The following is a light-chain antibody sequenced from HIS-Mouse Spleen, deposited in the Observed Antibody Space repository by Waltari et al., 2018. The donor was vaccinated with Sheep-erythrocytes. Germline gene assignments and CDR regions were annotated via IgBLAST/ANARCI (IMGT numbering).Light chain of an antibody. CDR3: CSYAGSYNHV. CDR1: SSDVGGSNY. CDR2: VVS. J-gene: IGLJ1*01. Sequence: QSALTQPRSVSGSHGQSVTIPCTGTSSDVGGSNYVSWYQQHPGKAPKLMIYVVSKRPSGVPDRFSGSKSGNTASLTISGLQAEDEADYYCCSYAGSYNHVFATGTKVTVL. V-gene: IGLV2-11*01.